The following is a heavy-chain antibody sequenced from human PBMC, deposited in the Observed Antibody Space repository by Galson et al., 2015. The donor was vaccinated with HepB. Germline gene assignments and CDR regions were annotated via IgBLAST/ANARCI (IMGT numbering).Heavy chain of an antibody. CDR1: GFTFSSYA. CDR2: ISGSGGGT. D-gene: IGHD3-16*01. J-gene: IGHJ4*02. CDR3: AKENTFVAQYYFDY. V-gene: IGHV3-23*01. Sequence: SLRLSCAASGFTFSSYAMNWVRQAPGKGLEWVAGISGSGGGTYYADSVKGRFTISRDNSKNTLYLQMNSLRPEDAAVYYCAKENTFVAQYYFDYWGQGTLVTVSS.